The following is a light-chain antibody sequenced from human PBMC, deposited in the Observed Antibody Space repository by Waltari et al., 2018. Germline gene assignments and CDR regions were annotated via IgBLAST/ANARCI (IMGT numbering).Light chain of an antibody. V-gene: IGKV3-15*01. CDR2: GAS. J-gene: IGKJ1*01. CDR3: LQATQFRT. CDR1: QSLGTN. Sequence: ETVMTQSPATLSVSPGGRATLSCRASQSLGTNLAWYQQKPGQAPRLPIYGASSRATGVPDRFSGSGAGTDFTLKISRVEAEDVGIYYCLQATQFRTFGQGTKVEIK.